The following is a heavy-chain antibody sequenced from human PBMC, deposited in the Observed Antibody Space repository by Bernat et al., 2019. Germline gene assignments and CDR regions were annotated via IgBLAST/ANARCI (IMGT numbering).Heavy chain of an antibody. D-gene: IGHD3-22*01. Sequence: QVQLVESGGGLVKPGGSLRLSCAASGFTFSSYGMHWVRQAPGKGLEWVAVISYDGSNKYYADSVKGRFTISRDNSKNTLYLQMNSLRAEDTAVYYCAKPGAPYYDSSGYYYWGQGTLVTVSS. J-gene: IGHJ4*02. CDR3: AKPGAPYYDSSGYYY. V-gene: IGHV3-30*18. CDR1: GFTFSSYG. CDR2: ISYDGSNK.